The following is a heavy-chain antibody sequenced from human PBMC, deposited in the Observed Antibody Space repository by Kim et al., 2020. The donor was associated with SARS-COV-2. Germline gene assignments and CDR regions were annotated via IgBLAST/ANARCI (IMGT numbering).Heavy chain of an antibody. CDR1: GGTFSSYA. J-gene: IGHJ6*02. CDR2: IIPIFGTA. Sequence: SVKVSCKASGGTFSSYAISWVRQAPGQGLEWMGGIIPIFGTANYTQKFQGRVTITADESTSTAYMELSSLRSEDTAVYYCASLRYTAMDNYYYYGMDVWGQGTTVTVSS. D-gene: IGHD5-18*01. CDR3: ASLRYTAMDNYYYYGMDV. V-gene: IGHV1-69*13.